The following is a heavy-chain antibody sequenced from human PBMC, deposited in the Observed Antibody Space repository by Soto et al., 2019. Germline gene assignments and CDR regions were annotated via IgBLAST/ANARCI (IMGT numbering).Heavy chain of an antibody. CDR2: IYYSGST. Sequence: SETLSLTCTVSGDSINSDNYYWGWIRQPPGKGLEWIGYIYYSGSTYYNPSLKSRVTISLDTSKNQFSLKLSSVTAADTAVYYCASMGYHYGSGSYPLDYWAQGTLVTVSS. CDR3: ASMGYHYGSGSYPLDY. J-gene: IGHJ4*02. V-gene: IGHV4-30-4*08. CDR1: GDSINSDNYY. D-gene: IGHD3-10*01.